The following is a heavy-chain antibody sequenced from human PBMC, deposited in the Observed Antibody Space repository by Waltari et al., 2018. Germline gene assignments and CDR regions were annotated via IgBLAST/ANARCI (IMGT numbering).Heavy chain of an antibody. D-gene: IGHD3-22*01. CDR2: IYQSEST. J-gene: IGHJ5*02. Sequence: QVQLQESGPGLVKPPETLSLTCNVSAYSFSNGYYWGWIRQPPGKGLEWIGSIYQSESTYYNPSLKSRVTISGDTSKNQFSLKLSSVTAADTAVYYCVRVVRDSARFDPWGQGTLVTVSS. CDR1: AYSFSNGYY. CDR3: VRVVRDSARFDP. V-gene: IGHV4-38-2*02.